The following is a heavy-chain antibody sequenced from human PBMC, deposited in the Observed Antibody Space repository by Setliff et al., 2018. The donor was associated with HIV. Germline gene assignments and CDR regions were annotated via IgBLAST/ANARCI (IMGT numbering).Heavy chain of an antibody. J-gene: IGHJ4*02. CDR3: AKDSSPSWSPFDY. D-gene: IGHD6-13*01. Sequence: GGSLRLSCAASAFTFSNYNIHWVRQAPGKGLEWVAFISYDGNKKYYADSVKGRFTISRDNSRNTLYLYMSSLRPEDTAVYYCAKDSSPSWSPFDYWGQGTLVTVPS. V-gene: IGHV3-30*04. CDR1: AFTFSNYN. CDR2: ISYDGNKK.